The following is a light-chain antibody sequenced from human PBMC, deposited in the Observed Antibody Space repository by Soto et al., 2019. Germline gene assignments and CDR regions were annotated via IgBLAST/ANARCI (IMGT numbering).Light chain of an antibody. V-gene: IGLV2-14*01. J-gene: IGLJ2*01. CDR3: SSHSSSSTLEV. CDR2: DVS. CDR1: SSDVGGYNY. Sequence: QSVLTQPASVSGSPGQSITISCTGTSSDVGGYNYVSWYQQHPGKAPKLMIYDVSNRPSGVSNRFSGSKSGNTASLTISGLQAEDEADYFCSSHSSSSTLEVFGGGTKLT.